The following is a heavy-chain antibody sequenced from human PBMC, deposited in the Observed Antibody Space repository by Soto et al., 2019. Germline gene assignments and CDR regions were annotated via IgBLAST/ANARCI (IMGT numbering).Heavy chain of an antibody. Sequence: ASVKVSCKASGYTFTSYGISWVRQAPGQGLEWMGWISAYNGNTNYAQKLQGRVTMTTDTSTSTAYMELRSLRSDDTAVYYCARGLRYFDWLPRGYYYYGMDVWGQGTTVTVS. J-gene: IGHJ6*02. CDR1: GYTFTSYG. CDR3: ARGLRYFDWLPRGYYYYGMDV. V-gene: IGHV1-18*01. D-gene: IGHD3-9*01. CDR2: ISAYNGNT.